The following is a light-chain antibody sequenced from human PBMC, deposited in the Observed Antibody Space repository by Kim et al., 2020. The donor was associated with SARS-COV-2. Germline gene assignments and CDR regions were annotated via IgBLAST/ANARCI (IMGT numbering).Light chain of an antibody. CDR3: QSYDSILWV. CDR1: NGISASND. V-gene: IGLV6-57*03. CDR2: EDN. J-gene: IGLJ3*02. Sequence: GKTVTSSRNRRNGISASNDVQWYQQRPGSAPTTVIYEDNQRPSGVPDRFSGSIDSSSTSASLTISGLKTEDEADYYCQSYDSILWVFGGGTQLTVL.